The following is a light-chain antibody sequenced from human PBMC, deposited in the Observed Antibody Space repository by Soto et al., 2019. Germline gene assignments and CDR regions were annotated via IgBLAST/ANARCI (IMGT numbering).Light chain of an antibody. Sequence: QPVLTQPPSASGTPGQRVTISCSGSSSNLGKNLVYWYQQLPGTAPKLLIYNNDQRPSGVPDRFSGFKSGTSAYLAISGLRSEEAADYSCAAWDERPSGRVFGGGTKLTVL. V-gene: IGLV1-47*02. CDR3: AAWDERPSGRV. CDR2: NND. J-gene: IGLJ3*02. CDR1: SSNLGKNL.